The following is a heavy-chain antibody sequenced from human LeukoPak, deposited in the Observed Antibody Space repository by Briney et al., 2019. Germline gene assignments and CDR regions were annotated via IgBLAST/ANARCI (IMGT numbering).Heavy chain of an antibody. D-gene: IGHD3-22*01. CDR2: ISPYNGNT. J-gene: IGHJ4*02. Sequence: ASVKVSCKPSGYTFNTYGISWVRQAPGQGLEWMGWISPYNGNTNYAQKFQGRVTMTTDTSTSTAYMELRSLRSDDTAVYYCARGPHERSGYPDDWGQGTLVTVSS. V-gene: IGHV1-18*01. CDR1: GYTFNTYG. CDR3: ARGPHERSGYPDD.